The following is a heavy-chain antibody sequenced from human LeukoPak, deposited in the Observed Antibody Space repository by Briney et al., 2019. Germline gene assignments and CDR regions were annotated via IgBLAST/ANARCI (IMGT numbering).Heavy chain of an antibody. J-gene: IGHJ6*03. CDR2: IRNDGTDR. CDR1: GFTFIRYG. V-gene: IGHV3-30*02. Sequence: PGGSLRLSCTASGFTFIRYGMHWVRQAPGKGLEWVAFIRNDGTDRYYADSVQGRFTISRDSSKNTLFLQMKSLRADDPAVYYCARGVLRGLDYFYMDVWGNGTTVTVSS. D-gene: IGHD2-8*01. CDR3: ARGVLRGLDYFYMDV.